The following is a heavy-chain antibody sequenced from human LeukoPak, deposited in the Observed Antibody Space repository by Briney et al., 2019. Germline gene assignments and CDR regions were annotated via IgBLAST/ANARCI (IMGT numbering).Heavy chain of an antibody. Sequence: SETLSLTCTVSGGSISSYYWSWIRQPPGKGLEWIGYIYYSGSTNYNPSLKSRVTISVDTSKNQFSLKLSSVTAADTAVYYCARESTMIVVVKGGFNFDYWGQGTLVTVSS. CDR3: ARESTMIVVVKGGFNFDY. CDR2: IYYSGST. D-gene: IGHD3-22*01. V-gene: IGHV4-59*01. CDR1: GGSISSYY. J-gene: IGHJ4*02.